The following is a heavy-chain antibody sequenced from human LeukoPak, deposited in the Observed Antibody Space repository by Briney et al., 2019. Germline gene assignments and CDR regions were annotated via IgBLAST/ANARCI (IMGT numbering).Heavy chain of an antibody. CDR3: ARHLDYDFWSGLGWFDP. CDR1: GGSISSYY. Sequence: SETLSLTCTVSGGSISSYYWSWIRQPPGKGLEWIGYIYTSGNTNYNPSLKSRVTISVDTSKNQFSLKLSSVTAADTAVYYCARHLDYDFWSGLGWFDPWGQGTLVTVSS. CDR2: IYTSGNT. J-gene: IGHJ5*02. D-gene: IGHD3-3*01. V-gene: IGHV4-4*09.